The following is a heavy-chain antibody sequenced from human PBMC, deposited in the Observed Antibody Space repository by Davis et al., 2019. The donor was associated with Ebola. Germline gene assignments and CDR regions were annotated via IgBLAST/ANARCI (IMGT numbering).Heavy chain of an antibody. CDR1: GYTFMRHG. D-gene: IGHD3-3*01. J-gene: IGHJ3*01. CDR3: ARGLGVFGVVPDAFDV. Sequence: ASVKVSCKASGYTFMRHGISWVRQAPGQGLEWLGWITTHNNNTHSTKNLQGRLTMTTDASTSTAYLELRGLRSDDTAVYYCARGLGVFGVVPDAFDVWGQGTMVTVSS. V-gene: IGHV1-18*01. CDR2: ITTHNNNT.